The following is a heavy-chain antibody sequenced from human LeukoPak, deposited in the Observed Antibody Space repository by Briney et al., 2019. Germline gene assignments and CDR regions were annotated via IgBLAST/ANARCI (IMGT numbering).Heavy chain of an antibody. CDR3: ERASSIIGGFDS. CDR2: ISRNGGAI. Sequence: GGSLRLSCAASRFNFNQHSMSWVRQAPGKGLEWISYISRNGGAIHYAESVEGRFTVSRDNAKKSLFLQMNTLRNDDTAVYFCERASSIIGGFDSWGRGTLVAVSS. J-gene: IGHJ4*02. CDR1: RFNFNQHS. D-gene: IGHD3-3*01. V-gene: IGHV3-11*01.